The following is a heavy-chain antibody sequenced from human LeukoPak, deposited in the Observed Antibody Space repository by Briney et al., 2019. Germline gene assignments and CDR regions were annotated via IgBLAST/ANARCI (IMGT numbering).Heavy chain of an antibody. CDR1: GYTFTGYY. Sequence: ASVKVPCKASGYTFTGYYMHWVRQAPGQGLEWMGRINPNSGGTNYAQKFQGRVTMTRDTSISTAYMELSRLRSDDTAVYYCARDSGTQSYYYYYGMDVWGQGTTVTVSS. D-gene: IGHD1-14*01. V-gene: IGHV1-2*06. J-gene: IGHJ6*02. CDR2: INPNSGGT. CDR3: ARDSGTQSYYYYYGMDV.